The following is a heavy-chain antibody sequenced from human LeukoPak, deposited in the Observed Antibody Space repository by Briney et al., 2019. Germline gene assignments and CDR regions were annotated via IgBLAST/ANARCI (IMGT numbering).Heavy chain of an antibody. CDR1: AFTFSRYA. CDR2: ISYDGANK. CDR3: ARADSTYYDIWSGYQPFDY. J-gene: IGHJ4*02. Sequence: SGGSLRLSCAASAFTFSRYAIHWVRQAPGKGLEWVTDISYDGANKYYADSVKGRFTISRDNSKNTVYLQMNSLRSQDTAVYYCARADSTYYDIWSGYQPFDYWGQGTLVTVSS. D-gene: IGHD3-3*01. V-gene: IGHV3-30-3*01.